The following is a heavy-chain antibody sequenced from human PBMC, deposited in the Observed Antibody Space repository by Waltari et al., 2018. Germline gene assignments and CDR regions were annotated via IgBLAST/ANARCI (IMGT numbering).Heavy chain of an antibody. Sequence: QVQLQESGPGLVKPSETLSLTCTVSGGSISSYYWSWLRQLPGKGLEGICVIFCSGSTNYNPSLKSRVTISVDTSKNQFSLKLSSVTAADTAVYYCARLIRYYDSSGYHWYFDLWGRGTLVTVSS. V-gene: IGHV4-59*01. CDR2: IFCSGST. CDR1: GGSISSYY. D-gene: IGHD3-22*01. J-gene: IGHJ2*01. CDR3: ARLIRYYDSSGYHWYFDL.